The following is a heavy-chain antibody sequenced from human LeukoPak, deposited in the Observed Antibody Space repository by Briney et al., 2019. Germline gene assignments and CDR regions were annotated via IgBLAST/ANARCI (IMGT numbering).Heavy chain of an antibody. Sequence: SETLSLTCTVSGGSISSYYWSWIRQPPGKGLEWIGYIYYSGSTNYNPSLKSRVTIPVDTSKNQFSLKLSSVTAADTAVYYCARTTAGYFDYWGQGTLVTVSS. CDR1: GGSISSYY. J-gene: IGHJ4*02. D-gene: IGHD1-26*01. CDR2: IYYSGST. V-gene: IGHV4-59*08. CDR3: ARTTAGYFDY.